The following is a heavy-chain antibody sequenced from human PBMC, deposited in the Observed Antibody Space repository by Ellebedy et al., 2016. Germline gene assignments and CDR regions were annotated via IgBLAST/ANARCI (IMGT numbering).Heavy chain of an antibody. CDR2: IKQDGSEK. CDR1: GFTFSSYW. D-gene: IGHD4-17*01. Sequence: GGSLRLXXAASGFTFSSYWMSWVRQAPGKGLEWVANIKQDGSEKYYVDSVKGRFTISRDNPKNTLYLQMNSLRAEDTAVYYCAKDRDDDGDYVFDSWGQGTLVTVSS. V-gene: IGHV3-7*03. J-gene: IGHJ4*02. CDR3: AKDRDDDGDYVFDS.